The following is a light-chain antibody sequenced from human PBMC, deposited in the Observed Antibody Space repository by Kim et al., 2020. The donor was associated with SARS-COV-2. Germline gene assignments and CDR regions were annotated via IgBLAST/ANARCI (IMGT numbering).Light chain of an antibody. CDR2: GAS. V-gene: IGKV3-20*01. Sequence: PGERAALSCWATHRLISSHLAWYQQKPGQAPRLLIYGASTRATGIPDRFSGSGSGTDFTLTISSLEPEDFAVYYCQQYDSSPITFGQGTRLDIK. CDR3: QQYDSSPIT. CDR1: HRLISSH. J-gene: IGKJ5*01.